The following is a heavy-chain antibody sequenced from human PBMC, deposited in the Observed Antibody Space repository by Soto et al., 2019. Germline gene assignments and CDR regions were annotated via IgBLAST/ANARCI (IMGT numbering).Heavy chain of an antibody. Sequence: GGSLRLSCAASGFTFSDFAMAWVRQAPGKGLEWVSSASGSGSGTYYADSVKGRFTISRDNSKNTLFLHMTNLRAGDTALYFCAKGRPGVAAAPDYWGQGTLVTVSS. CDR3: AKGRPGVAAAPDY. J-gene: IGHJ4*02. CDR2: ASGSGSGT. CDR1: GFTFSDFA. V-gene: IGHV3-23*01. D-gene: IGHD2-21*01.